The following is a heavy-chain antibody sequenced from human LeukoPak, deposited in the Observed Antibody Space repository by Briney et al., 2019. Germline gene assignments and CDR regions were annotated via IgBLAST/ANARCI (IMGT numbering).Heavy chain of an antibody. J-gene: IGHJ4*02. CDR1: GFTFSSYE. CDR3: ARVHHNTAMVDIDY. V-gene: IGHV3-48*03. Sequence: PGGSLRLSCAASGFTFSSYEMHWVRQAPGKGLEWISYISSSAGIIYSADSVKGRFTISRDNAKNSLYLQMNSPRAEDTAVYYCARVHHNTAMVDIDYWGQGTLVTVSS. D-gene: IGHD5-18*01. CDR2: ISSSAGII.